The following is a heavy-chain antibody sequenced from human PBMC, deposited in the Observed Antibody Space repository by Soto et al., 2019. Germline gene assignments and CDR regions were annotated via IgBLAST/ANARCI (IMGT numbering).Heavy chain of an antibody. CDR2: MNPKSGGA. CDR3: TRENIDNSDGLYDAFDI. J-gene: IGHJ3*02. CDR1: GYTSIDYY. V-gene: IGHV1-2*02. Sequence: SAEVSSRTSGYTSIDYYRHWVRQAPGQGLEWMGWMNPKSGGAYFAQKFQGRVTLTRDTSIGTAYIEVNSLTSDDTAVYFCTRENIDNSDGLYDAFDIWGQGTTVTVSS. D-gene: IGHD5-18*01.